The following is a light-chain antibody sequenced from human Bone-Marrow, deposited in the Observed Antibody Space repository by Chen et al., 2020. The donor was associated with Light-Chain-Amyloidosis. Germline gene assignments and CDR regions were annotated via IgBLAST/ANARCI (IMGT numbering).Light chain of an antibody. CDR2: DER. V-gene: IGLV3-21*02. J-gene: IGLJ3*02. CDR1: NIGSTS. Sequence: SYVLTQPSSVSVAPGQTATIACGGNNIGSTSVHWYQQKPGQAPLLVVYDERDRPSGYPERWSASNSGNPATLAISRVQAGDEADYYCQVWDRSSDSPVCGGGTKLTAL. CDR3: QVWDRSSDSPV.